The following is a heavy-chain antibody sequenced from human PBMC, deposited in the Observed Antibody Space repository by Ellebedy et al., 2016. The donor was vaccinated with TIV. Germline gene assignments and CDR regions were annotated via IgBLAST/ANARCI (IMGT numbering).Heavy chain of an antibody. CDR1: EFTFSSYS. V-gene: IGHV3-21*01. CDR3: ASDAYGMDV. CDR2: ISSSSGYL. Sequence: GESLKISCAASEFTFSSYSMIWVRQAPGKGLEWVSSISSSSGYLFYADSVKGRFTISRDNAKHSLYLQMNSLRAEDKAVYYCASDAYGMDVWGQGTSVTVSS. J-gene: IGHJ6*02.